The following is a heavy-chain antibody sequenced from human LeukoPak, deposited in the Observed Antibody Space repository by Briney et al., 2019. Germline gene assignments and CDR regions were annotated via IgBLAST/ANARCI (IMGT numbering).Heavy chain of an antibody. V-gene: IGHV1-2*06. Sequence: ASVKVSCKASGYTFTGYYMHWVRQAPGQGLEWMGRINLNSGGTNYAQKFQGRVTMTRDTSISTAYMELSRLRSEDTAVYYCARDPDLTRGYSYGPSLDYWGQGTLVTVSS. CDR1: GYTFTGYY. CDR3: ARDPDLTRGYSYGPSLDY. J-gene: IGHJ4*02. CDR2: INLNSGGT. D-gene: IGHD5-18*01.